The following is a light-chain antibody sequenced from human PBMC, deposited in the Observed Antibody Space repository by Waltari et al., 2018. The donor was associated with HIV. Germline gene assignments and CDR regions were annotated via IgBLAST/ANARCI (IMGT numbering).Light chain of an antibody. V-gene: IGLV2-14*01. CDR3: TSYISSASPE. CDR2: EVN. Sequence: QSALTQPASVSGSPGQSITISCTGTSDLRDYKSVSWYQHHPGKAPKVIIYEVNNRPSVVSRRFSGSISGTTASLTISGLQAADAADYFCTSYISSASPEFGGGTKVTVL. J-gene: IGLJ3*02. CDR1: SDLRDYKS.